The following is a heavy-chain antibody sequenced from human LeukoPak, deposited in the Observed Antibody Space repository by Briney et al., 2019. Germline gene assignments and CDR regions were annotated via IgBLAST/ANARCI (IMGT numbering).Heavy chain of an antibody. D-gene: IGHD1-26*01. CDR2: IYGGGST. J-gene: IGHJ5*02. CDR3: ARDGRWERHPWFDP. Sequence: GGSLRLSCAASGFTVSSNYMSWVRQAPGKGLEWVSVIYGGGSTYYADCVKGRFTISRDNSKNTLYLQMNSLRAEDTAVYYCARDGRWERHPWFDPWGQGTLVTVSS. V-gene: IGHV3-66*02. CDR1: GFTVSSNY.